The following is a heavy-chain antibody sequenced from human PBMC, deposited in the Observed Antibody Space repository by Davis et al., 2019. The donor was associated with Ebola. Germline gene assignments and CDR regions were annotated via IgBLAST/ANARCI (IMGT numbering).Heavy chain of an antibody. CDR2: ISGSGGST. Sequence: GGSLRLSCTDSVITFSSYAMTWVRQAPGKGLEWVSAISGSGGSTYYADSVKGRFTISRDNSKKTLYLQMNSLRAGDTAIYFCVKDTSNIWFDIWGQGTMVTVSS. D-gene: IGHD1-26*01. CDR1: VITFSSYA. CDR3: VKDTSNIWFDI. J-gene: IGHJ3*02. V-gene: IGHV3-23*01.